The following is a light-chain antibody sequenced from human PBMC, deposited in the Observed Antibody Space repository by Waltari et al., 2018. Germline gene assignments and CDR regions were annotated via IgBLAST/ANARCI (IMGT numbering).Light chain of an antibody. Sequence: QSALTQPASVSASPGQSITISCTGTSGHIGGSAFVSWYQHHPGRAPKVLIFDVNHRPSGISDRFSGSKSGNTASLTISGLQTEDDADYFCSSPSTNNIVVFGGGTKVTVL. CDR2: DVN. CDR3: SSPSTNNIVV. J-gene: IGLJ2*01. CDR1: SGHIGGSAF. V-gene: IGLV2-14*01.